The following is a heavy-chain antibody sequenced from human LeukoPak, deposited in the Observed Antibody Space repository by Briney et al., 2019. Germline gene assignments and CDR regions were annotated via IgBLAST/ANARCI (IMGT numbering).Heavy chain of an antibody. V-gene: IGHV3-7*01. D-gene: IGHD2-15*01. CDR2: ISPDGDRE. CDR1: GFTFSSYG. CDR3: ASKFPYCSGGSCAL. Sequence: GGSLRLSCAASGFTFSSYGMHWVRQAPGKGLEWVANISPDGDRENYVDSVKGRFSISRDNAKNSLFLQMHSLRVEDTAVYYCASKFPYCSGGSCALGGPGTLVTVSS. J-gene: IGHJ4*02.